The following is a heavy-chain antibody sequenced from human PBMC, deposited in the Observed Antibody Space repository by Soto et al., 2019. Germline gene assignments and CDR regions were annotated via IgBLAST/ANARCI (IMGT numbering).Heavy chain of an antibody. D-gene: IGHD6-25*01. Sequence: QVHLVQSGPEVKKPGASVKVSCKASGYTFSDYTIHWMRQAPGHRLEWMGRINAGNGNTRDSEKFQGRVTITRDSSASTVFMELSSLRSEDTAIYYCAKEGRPRFSDRPEGIDVWGQGTLVTVSS. V-gene: IGHV1-3*01. CDR2: INAGNGNT. CDR3: AKEGRPRFSDRPEGIDV. CDR1: GYTFSDYT. J-gene: IGHJ4*02.